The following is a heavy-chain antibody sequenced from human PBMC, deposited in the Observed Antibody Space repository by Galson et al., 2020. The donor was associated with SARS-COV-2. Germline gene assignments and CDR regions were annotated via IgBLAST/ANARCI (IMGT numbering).Heavy chain of an antibody. CDR2: VSYSGST. V-gene: IGHV4-59*01. Sequence: ETSETLSLTCTVSGGSISSYYWSWIRQPPGKGLEWIGYVSYSGSTNYNPSLKSRVTISVDTSKNQFSLKLSSVTAADTGVYYCARDRGGRNFDYGGQGTLVTVSS. CDR3: ARDRGGRNFDY. CDR1: GGSISSYY. J-gene: IGHJ4*02.